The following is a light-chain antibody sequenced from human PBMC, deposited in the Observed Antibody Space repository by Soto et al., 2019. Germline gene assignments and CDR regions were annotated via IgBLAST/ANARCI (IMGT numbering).Light chain of an antibody. CDR1: QSVSSN. CDR3: QQYTNWFPIT. Sequence: EIEMTQSPSTVSVSQGERATLSCRASQSVSSNLAWYQQKPGQAPRLLIYGASTRATGIPARFSGSGSGTDFTLTISSLQSEDFAVYYCQQYTNWFPITFGGGTKVDIK. J-gene: IGKJ4*01. V-gene: IGKV3-15*01. CDR2: GAS.